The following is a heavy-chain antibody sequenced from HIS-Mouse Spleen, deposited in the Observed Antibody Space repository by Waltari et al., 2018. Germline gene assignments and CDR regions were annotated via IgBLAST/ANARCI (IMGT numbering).Heavy chain of an antibody. CDR2: IYYRRST. Sequence: QLQLQESGPGLVKPSETLSLTCTVSGGSISSSSYYWGWIRQPPGKGLEWIGSIYYRRSTDHDPSLKSRVTRPVDTSKTQCSLKLSSVTAADTAVYYCAREIPYSSSWYDWYFDLWGRGTLVTVSS. D-gene: IGHD6-13*01. V-gene: IGHV4-39*07. J-gene: IGHJ2*01. CDR1: GGSISSSSYY. CDR3: AREIPYSSSWYDWYFDL.